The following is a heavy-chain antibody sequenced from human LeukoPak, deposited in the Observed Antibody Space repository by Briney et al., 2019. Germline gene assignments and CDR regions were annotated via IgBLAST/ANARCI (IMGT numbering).Heavy chain of an antibody. J-gene: IGHJ3*02. CDR1: GFTFSSYS. D-gene: IGHD6-19*01. CDR2: ISSSSSYI. Sequence: GGSLRLSCAASGFTFSSYSMNWVRQAPGKGLEWVSSISSSSSYIYYADSVKGRFTISRDNAKNSLYLQMNSLRAEDTAVYYCARFSGWAAFDIWGQGTMVTVSS. V-gene: IGHV3-21*01. CDR3: ARFSGWAAFDI.